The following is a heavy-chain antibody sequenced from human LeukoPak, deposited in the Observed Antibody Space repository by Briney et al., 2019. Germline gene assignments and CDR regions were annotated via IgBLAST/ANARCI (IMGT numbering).Heavy chain of an antibody. J-gene: IGHJ2*01. D-gene: IGHD3-22*01. CDR2: MNPNSGNT. V-gene: IGHV1-8*03. Sequence: ASVKVSCKASGYTFTSYDINWVRQATGQGLEWMGWMNPNSGNTGYAQKFQGRVTITRNTSISTAYMELSSLRSEDTAVYYCAREQSGYYDSRGYSHWYFDLWGRGTLVTVSS. CDR1: GYTFTSYD. CDR3: AREQSGYYDSRGYSHWYFDL.